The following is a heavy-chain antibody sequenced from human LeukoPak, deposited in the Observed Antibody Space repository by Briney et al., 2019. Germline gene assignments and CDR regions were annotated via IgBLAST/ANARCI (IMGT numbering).Heavy chain of an antibody. D-gene: IGHD2-2*01. Sequence: GGSLRLSCAASGFTVSSNYMSWVRQAPGKGLEWVSVIYSGGSTYYADSVKGRFTISRDNSKNTLYLQMDSLRAEDTAVYYCARDWYHAIDYWGQGALVTVSS. CDR3: ARDWYHAIDY. J-gene: IGHJ4*02. V-gene: IGHV3-66*01. CDR2: IYSGGST. CDR1: GFTVSSNY.